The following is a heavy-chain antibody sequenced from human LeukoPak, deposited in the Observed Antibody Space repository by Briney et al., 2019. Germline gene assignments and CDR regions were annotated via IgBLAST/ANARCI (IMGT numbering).Heavy chain of an antibody. CDR3: ARRAGEYSHPYDY. Sequence: PGGSLRLSSAASGFTVSINSMSWVRQAPGKGLEWVSFIYSGGNTHYSDSVKGRFTISRDNSKNTLYLQMNSLRAEDTAVYYCARRAGEYSHPYDYWGQGTLVTVSS. J-gene: IGHJ4*02. V-gene: IGHV3-53*01. CDR1: GFTVSINS. CDR2: IYSGGNT. D-gene: IGHD4-17*01.